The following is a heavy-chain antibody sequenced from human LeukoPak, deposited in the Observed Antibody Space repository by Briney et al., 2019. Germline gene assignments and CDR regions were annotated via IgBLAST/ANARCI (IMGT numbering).Heavy chain of an antibody. CDR1: GGSISGYY. V-gene: IGHV4-59*01. J-gene: IGHJ4*02. CDR3: ARGMGDGYKYPNY. D-gene: IGHD5-24*01. Sequence: SETLSLTCTVSGGSISGYYWSWIRQPPGKGLEWIGYIYYSGSTNYNPSLKSRVTISVDTSKNQFSLKLSSVTAADTAVYYCARGMGDGYKYPNYWGQGTLVTVSS. CDR2: IYYSGST.